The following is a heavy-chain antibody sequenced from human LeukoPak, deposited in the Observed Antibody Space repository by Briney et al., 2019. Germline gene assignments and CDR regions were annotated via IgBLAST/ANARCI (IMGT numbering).Heavy chain of an antibody. CDR3: ARGGYSAGSWYLFHYFDY. D-gene: IGHD6-13*01. CDR1: GGTFCIYA. J-gene: IGHJ4*02. V-gene: IGHV1-69*06. CDR2: FIPIFGTA. Sequence: SVKVSSEASGGTFCIYAISCVRVAPGQGRGGMGGFIPIFGTANYAQKSQGRVTITADKSTSTAYMELSSLRSEDTAVYYCARGGYSAGSWYLFHYFDYWGQGTLVTVSS.